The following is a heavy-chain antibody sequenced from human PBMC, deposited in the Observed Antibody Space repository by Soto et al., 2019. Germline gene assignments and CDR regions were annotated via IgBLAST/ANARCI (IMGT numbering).Heavy chain of an antibody. Sequence: PSETLSLTCSVYGGSFSDYYWSWIRQPPGKGLEWIGEINHSGSTNYNPSLKSRVTISVHTSKNQFSLKLSSVTAADTAVYYCARARKGSGSDYHYHYGMDVWGKGTTVTAPQ. J-gene: IGHJ6*04. CDR2: INHSGST. V-gene: IGHV4-34*01. D-gene: IGHD3-3*01. CDR3: ARARKGSGSDYHYHYGMDV. CDR1: GGSFSDYY.